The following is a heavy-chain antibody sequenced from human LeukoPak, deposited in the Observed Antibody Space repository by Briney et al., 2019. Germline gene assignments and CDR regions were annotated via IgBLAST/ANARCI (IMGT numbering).Heavy chain of an antibody. J-gene: IGHJ4*02. Sequence: PGGSLRLSCSASGFTFSTYAMHWVRQAPGKGLEYVSLMNSNGGTTYYADSMKGRFTISRDNPKNTLYLQMSSLRPEDTAVYYCVKGGDTYSYGHAFDYWGQGTLVTVSS. V-gene: IGHV3-64D*09. CDR3: VKGGDTYSYGHAFDY. CDR2: MNSNGGTT. CDR1: GFTFSTYA. D-gene: IGHD5-18*01.